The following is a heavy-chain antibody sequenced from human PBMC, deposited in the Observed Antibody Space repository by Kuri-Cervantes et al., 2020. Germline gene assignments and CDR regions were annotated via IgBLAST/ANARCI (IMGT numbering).Heavy chain of an antibody. J-gene: IGHJ4*02. V-gene: IGHV4-59*01. CDR2: IHYNGNN. CDR1: GGSISNYY. CDR3: ARGRWYSAIGY. D-gene: IGHD2-21*02. Sequence: GSLRLSCTVSGGSISNYYWSWIRQSPGKGLEWIAYIHYNGNNDYNPSLKGRVAISVDTSKNQFSLKLSSVTAADTAVYYCARGRWYSAIGYWGQGTLVTVSS.